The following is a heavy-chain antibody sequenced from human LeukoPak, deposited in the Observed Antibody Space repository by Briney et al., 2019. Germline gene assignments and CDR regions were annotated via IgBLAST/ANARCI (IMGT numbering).Heavy chain of an antibody. V-gene: IGHV3-30*18. J-gene: IGHJ4*02. CDR1: GFTFSSYG. D-gene: IGHD6-13*01. Sequence: GGSLRLSCAASGFTFSSYGMHWVRQAPGKGLEWVAVISYDGSNKYYADSVKGRFTISRDNSKNTLYLQMNSLRAEDTAVYYCAKDRAAGTFDYWGQGTLVTVS. CDR3: AKDRAAGTFDY. CDR2: ISYDGSNK.